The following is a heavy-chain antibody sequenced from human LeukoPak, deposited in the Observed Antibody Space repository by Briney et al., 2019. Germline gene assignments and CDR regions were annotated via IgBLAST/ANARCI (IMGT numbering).Heavy chain of an antibody. CDR1: GGSISSSSYY. D-gene: IGHD1-7*01. CDR2: IYYSGST. Sequence: SETLSLTCTVSGGSISSSSYYWGWVRQPPGKGLEWIGSIYYSGSTYYNPSLKSRVTISVDTSKNQFSLKLSSVTAADTAVYYCARVSVNWNYGIDYWGQGTLVTVSS. CDR3: ARVSVNWNYGIDY. V-gene: IGHV4-39*07. J-gene: IGHJ4*02.